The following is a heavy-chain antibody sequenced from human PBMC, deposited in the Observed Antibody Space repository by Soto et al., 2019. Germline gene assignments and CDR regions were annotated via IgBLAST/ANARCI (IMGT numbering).Heavy chain of an antibody. V-gene: IGHV4-59*08. J-gene: IGHJ4*02. CDR2: IYYSGST. CDR3: AGTKQWLAFDY. CDR1: GGSISRCY. D-gene: IGHD6-19*01. Sequence: XXTLSLPVTVCGGSISRCYPRWIRQPPGKGLEWIGYIYYSGSTNYNPSLKSRVTISVDTSKNQFSLKLRPVTAADTAVYYCAGTKQWLAFDYWGQGALVTVS.